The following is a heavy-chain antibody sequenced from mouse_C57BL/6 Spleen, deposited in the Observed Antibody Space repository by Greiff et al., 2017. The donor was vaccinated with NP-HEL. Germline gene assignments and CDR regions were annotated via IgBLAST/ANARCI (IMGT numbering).Heavy chain of an antibody. D-gene: IGHD2-5*01. Sequence: VQLQQSGPELVKPGASVKISCKASGYSFTGYYMNWVKQSPEKSLEWIGEINPSTGGTTYNQKFKAKATLTVDKSSSTAYMQLKSLTSEDSAVYYCARDSNSLYAMDYWGQGTSVTVSS. V-gene: IGHV1-42*01. CDR2: INPSTGGT. CDR1: GYSFTGYY. CDR3: ARDSNSLYAMDY. J-gene: IGHJ4*01.